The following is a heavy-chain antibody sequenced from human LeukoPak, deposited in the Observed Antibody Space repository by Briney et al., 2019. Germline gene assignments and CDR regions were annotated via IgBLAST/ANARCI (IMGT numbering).Heavy chain of an antibody. D-gene: IGHD6-19*01. CDR3: ARVFHTYSSGWYWFDP. V-gene: IGHV3-21*01. Sequence: PGGSLRLSCAASGCTFSSYSMNWVRQAPGKGLEWVSSISSSSSYIYYADSVKGRFTISRDNAKNSLYLQMNSLRAEDTAVYYCARVFHTYSSGWYWFDPWGQGTLVTVSS. J-gene: IGHJ5*02. CDR1: GCTFSSYS. CDR2: ISSSSSYI.